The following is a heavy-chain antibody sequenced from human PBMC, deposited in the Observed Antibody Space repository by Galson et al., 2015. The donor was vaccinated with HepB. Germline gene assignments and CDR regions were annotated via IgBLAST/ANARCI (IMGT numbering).Heavy chain of an antibody. Sequence: SLRLSCAASGFTFSSYGMHWVRQAPGKGLEWVAFIRYDGSNKYYADSVKGRFTISRDNSKNTLYLQMNSLRAEDTAVYYCAKGREGSSSADFDYWGQGTLVTVSS. J-gene: IGHJ4*02. CDR3: AKGREGSSSADFDY. CDR1: GFTFSSYG. V-gene: IGHV3-30*02. CDR2: IRYDGSNK. D-gene: IGHD6-13*01.